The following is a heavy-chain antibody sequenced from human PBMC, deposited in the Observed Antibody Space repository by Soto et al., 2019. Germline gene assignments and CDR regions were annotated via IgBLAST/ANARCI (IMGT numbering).Heavy chain of an antibody. CDR1: GYTFTSYG. D-gene: IGHD3-16*02. CDR2: ISAYNGNT. CDR3: ARGPPTRRKENKTYYDYIWGSYRYPHFDY. Sequence: ASVKVSCKASGYTFTSYGISWVRQAPGQGLEWMGWISAYNGNTNYAQKLQGRVTMTTDTSTSTAYMELRSLRSDDTAVYYCARGPPTRRKENKTYYDYIWGSYRYPHFDYWGQGTLVTVSS. J-gene: IGHJ4*02. V-gene: IGHV1-18*01.